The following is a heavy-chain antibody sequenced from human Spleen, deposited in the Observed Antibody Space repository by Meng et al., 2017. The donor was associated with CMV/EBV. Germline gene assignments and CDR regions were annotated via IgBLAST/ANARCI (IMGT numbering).Heavy chain of an antibody. CDR2: ISYDGSNK. J-gene: IGHJ6*02. V-gene: IGHV3-30*04. CDR1: GFTFSSYA. Sequence: GESLKISCEASGFTFSSYAMHWVRQAPGKGLEWVAVISYDGSNKYYADSVKGRFTISRDNSKNTLYLQMNSLRAEDTAVYYCASNPSSGWDYYYYGMDVWGQGTTVTVSS. CDR3: ASNPSSGWDYYYYGMDV. D-gene: IGHD6-19*01.